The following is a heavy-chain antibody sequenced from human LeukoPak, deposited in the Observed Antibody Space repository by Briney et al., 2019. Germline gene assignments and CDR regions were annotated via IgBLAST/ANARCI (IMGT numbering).Heavy chain of an antibody. CDR1: GGSIIGYY. CDR3: AREYSSSSGRRAFDI. Sequence: PSETLSLTCTVSGGSIIGYYWSWIRQPPGKGLEWIGYIYYSGSTNYNPSLQSRLTISIDTSENQFSLKLSSVTATDTAVYYCAREYSSSSGRRAFDIWGQGTMVTVSS. CDR2: IYYSGST. J-gene: IGHJ3*02. D-gene: IGHD6-6*01. V-gene: IGHV4-59*08.